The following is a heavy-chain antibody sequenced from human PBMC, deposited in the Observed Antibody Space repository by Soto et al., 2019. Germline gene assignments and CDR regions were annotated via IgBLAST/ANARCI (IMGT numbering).Heavy chain of an antibody. Sequence: SETLSLTCTVSGGSISSGGYYWSWIRQHPGKGLEWIGYIYYSGSTYYNPSLKSRVTISVDTSKNQFSLKLSSVTAADTAVYYCARERYCISTSCYPDYYGMDVWGQGTTVTVS. CDR3: ARERYCISTSCYPDYYGMDV. J-gene: IGHJ6*02. CDR1: GGSISSGGYY. CDR2: IYYSGST. V-gene: IGHV4-31*03. D-gene: IGHD2-2*01.